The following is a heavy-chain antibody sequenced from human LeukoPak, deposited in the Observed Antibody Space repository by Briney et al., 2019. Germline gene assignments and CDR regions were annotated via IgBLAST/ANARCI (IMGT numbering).Heavy chain of an antibody. J-gene: IGHJ6*02. D-gene: IGHD6-13*01. V-gene: IGHV3-7*01. Sequence: GGSLRLSCAASGFTFSSYWMSWVRQAPGKGLEWVANTKQDGSEKYYVDSVKGRFTISRDNAKNSLYLQMNSLRAEGTAVYYCARVGGAAAGQYYYYYYGMDVWGQGTTVTVSS. CDR3: ARVGGAAAGQYYYYYYGMDV. CDR1: GFTFSSYW. CDR2: TKQDGSEK.